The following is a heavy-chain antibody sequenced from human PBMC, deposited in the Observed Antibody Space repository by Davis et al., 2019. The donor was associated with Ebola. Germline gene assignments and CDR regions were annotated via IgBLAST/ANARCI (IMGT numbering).Heavy chain of an antibody. CDR3: ARGWLRSSFDY. D-gene: IGHD5-12*01. Sequence: PSQTLSLTCAISGDSVSINSAGWNWIRQTPSRGLEWLGRTYYYHSKWYIDYAVSVKSRITIDPDTSKNQFSLQLNSVTPEDTAVYYCARGWLRSSFDYWGQGTLVTVSS. CDR1: GDSVSINSAG. CDR2: TYYYHSKWYI. J-gene: IGHJ4*02. V-gene: IGHV6-1*01.